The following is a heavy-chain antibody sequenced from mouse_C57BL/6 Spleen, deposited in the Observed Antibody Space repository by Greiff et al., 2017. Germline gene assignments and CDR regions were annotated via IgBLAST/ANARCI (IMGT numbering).Heavy chain of an antibody. CDR2: FYPGSGSI. CDR1: GYTFTEYT. Sequence: VQLQESGAELVKPGASVKLSCKASGYTFTEYTIHWVKQRSGQGLEWIGWFYPGSGSIKYNEKFKDKATLTADKSSSTVYMELSRLTSEYSAVYFCARHEDGGYSNYYAMDYWGQGTSVTVSS. V-gene: IGHV1-62-2*01. J-gene: IGHJ4*01. CDR3: ARHEDGGYSNYYAMDY. D-gene: IGHD1-1*01.